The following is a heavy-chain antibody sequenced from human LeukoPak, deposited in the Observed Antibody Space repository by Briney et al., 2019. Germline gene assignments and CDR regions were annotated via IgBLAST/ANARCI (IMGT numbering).Heavy chain of an antibody. D-gene: IGHD4-23*01. V-gene: IGHV3-23*01. CDR3: SRIKYGGNSGYHFDY. CDR2: IGDSGSGG. J-gene: IGHJ4*02. CDR1: GFNFNYFA. Sequence: GGSLRLSCSASGFNFNYFAMSWIRQAPGKRLEWVSTIGDSGSGGSYADSVRGRFTISRDNSKNMVYLQMHRLRVDDSAVYYCSRIKYGGNSGYHFDYWGQGTLVTVSS.